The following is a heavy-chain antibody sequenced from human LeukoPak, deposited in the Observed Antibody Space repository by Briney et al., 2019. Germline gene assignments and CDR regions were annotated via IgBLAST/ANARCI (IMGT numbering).Heavy chain of an antibody. CDR2: SSGSGGST. Sequence: GGSLRLSCAASGFTFSSYAMSWVRQAPGKGLEGVSASSGSGGSTYYADSVKGRFTISRDNSKNTLYLQMNSLRAEDTAVYYCAKDRGGIAVAGGGFDYWGQGTLVTVSA. D-gene: IGHD6-19*01. V-gene: IGHV3-23*01. CDR1: GFTFSSYA. CDR3: AKDRGGIAVAGGGFDY. J-gene: IGHJ4*02.